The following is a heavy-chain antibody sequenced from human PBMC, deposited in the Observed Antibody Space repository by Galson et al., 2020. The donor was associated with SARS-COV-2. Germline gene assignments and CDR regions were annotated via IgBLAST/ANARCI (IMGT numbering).Heavy chain of an antibody. V-gene: IGHV1-2*02. J-gene: IGHJ6*02. D-gene: IGHD3-9*01. CDR1: GYTFNDYY. Sequence: GESLKISCKASGYTFNDYYMHWVRRAPGQGLEWLGWINPDSGYTKYAQKFQGRVTMTRDTSISTAYMELSRLRSDDTAVYYCARDRYDLLIGFYGMDVWGQGTTVTVSS. CDR3: ARDRYDLLIGFYGMDV. CDR2: INPDSGYT.